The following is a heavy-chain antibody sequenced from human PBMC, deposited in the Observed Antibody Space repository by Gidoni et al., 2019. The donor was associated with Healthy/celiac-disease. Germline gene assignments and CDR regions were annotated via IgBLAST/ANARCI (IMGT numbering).Heavy chain of an antibody. Sequence: QVQLVESGGGVVQPGRSLSLPCAASGFTSSSDGMHGVRQAPGKGLEGVAVIWYDGVNKYYADSVEGRFTISRDNSKSTLYLQINSLRAEDTAVYYCARDLGGSLDYWGQGTLVTVSS. J-gene: IGHJ4*02. V-gene: IGHV3-33*01. CDR1: GFTSSSDG. CDR2: IWYDGVNK. D-gene: IGHD3-16*01. CDR3: ARDLGGSLDY.